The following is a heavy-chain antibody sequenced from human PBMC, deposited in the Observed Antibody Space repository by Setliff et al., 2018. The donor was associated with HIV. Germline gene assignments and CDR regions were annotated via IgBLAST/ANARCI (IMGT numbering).Heavy chain of an antibody. Sequence: ASVKVSCKASGYTFSSYDINWVRQATGQGLEWMGWMNPNSGSTGYARKFQGRVTMTRDTSISTAYMELNNLKFEDTAVYYCARARRDSYDRGRRNHYYIDVWGKGTTVTVSS. V-gene: IGHV1-8*02. CDR3: ARARRDSYDRGRRNHYYIDV. J-gene: IGHJ6*03. CDR2: MNPNSGST. CDR1: GYTFSSYD. D-gene: IGHD3-22*01.